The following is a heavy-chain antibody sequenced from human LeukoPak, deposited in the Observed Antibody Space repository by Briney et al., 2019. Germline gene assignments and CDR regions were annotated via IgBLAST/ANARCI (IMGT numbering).Heavy chain of an antibody. CDR1: GYTVTSYY. D-gene: IGHD1-26*01. V-gene: IGHV1-46*01. CDR3: ARVSGSYRHFDY. J-gene: IGHJ4*02. Sequence: GASVKVSCKASGYTVTSYYMHWVRQAPGQGLEWMGIINPSGGSTSYAQKFQGRVTMTRDMSTSTVYMELSSLRSEDTAVYHCARVSGSYRHFDYWGQGTLVTVSS. CDR2: INPSGGST.